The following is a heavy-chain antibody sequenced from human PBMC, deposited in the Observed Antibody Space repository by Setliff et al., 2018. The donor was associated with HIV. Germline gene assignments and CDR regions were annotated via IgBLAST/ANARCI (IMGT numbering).Heavy chain of an antibody. CDR2: IDPNGGAT. J-gene: IGHJ6*02. D-gene: IGHD2-2*01. CDR3: ARDHCSSSGCYEYSYYGMDV. Sequence: ASVKVSCKAFGYTFTSYFWHWVRQAPGQGLEWLGIIDPNGGATNNAQKLQGRLTVTTDTSTGTLYMELSSLRSEDTAVYYCARDHCSSSGCYEYSYYGMDVWGQGTTVTVSS. V-gene: IGHV1-46*01. CDR1: GYTFTSYF.